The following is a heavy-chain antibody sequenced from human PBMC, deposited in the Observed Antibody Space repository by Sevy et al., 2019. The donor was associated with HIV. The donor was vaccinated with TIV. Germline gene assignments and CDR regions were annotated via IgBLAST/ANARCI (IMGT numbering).Heavy chain of an antibody. CDR3: AKDGYKPSVGDENYYYYYMDV. CDR2: ISGSGGST. V-gene: IGHV3-23*01. D-gene: IGHD1-20*01. J-gene: IGHJ6*03. CDR1: GFTFSSYA. Sequence: GGSLRLSCAASGFTFSSYAMSWVRQAPGKGLEWVSAISGSGGSTYYADSWKGRFTISRDNSKNTLYLQMNSLRAEDTVVYYCAKDGYKPSVGDENYYYYYMDVWGKGTTVTVSS.